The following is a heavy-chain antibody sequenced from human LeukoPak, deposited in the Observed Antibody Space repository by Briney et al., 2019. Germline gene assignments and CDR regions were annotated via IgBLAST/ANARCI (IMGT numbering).Heavy chain of an antibody. D-gene: IGHD3-3*01. V-gene: IGHV3-7*01. Sequence: PGGSLRLSCAASGFTFSSYWMSWVRQAPGKGLEWVANMKQDGSEKYYVDSVKGRFTISRDNAKNSLYLQMNSLRAEDTAVYYCASSIRFLEWFMGIGAFDIWGQGTMVTVSS. J-gene: IGHJ3*02. CDR3: ASSIRFLEWFMGIGAFDI. CDR2: MKQDGSEK. CDR1: GFTFSSYW.